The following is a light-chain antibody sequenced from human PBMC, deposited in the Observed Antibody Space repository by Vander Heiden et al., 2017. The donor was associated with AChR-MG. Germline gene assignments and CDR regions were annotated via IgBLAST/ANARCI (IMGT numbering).Light chain of an antibody. V-gene: IGKV4-1*01. J-gene: IGKJ4*01. CDR2: WAS. Sequence: DIVMTQSPDSLAVSLGERATINCKSSQSVLYSSNNKNYLAWYQQKPGQPPKLLIYWASTRESGVPDRFSGSGSGTDFTLTISSLQAEDVAVYYCQQYYSDPPGHTFGGGTKVEIK. CDR1: QSVLYSSNNKNY. CDR3: QQYYSDPPGHT.